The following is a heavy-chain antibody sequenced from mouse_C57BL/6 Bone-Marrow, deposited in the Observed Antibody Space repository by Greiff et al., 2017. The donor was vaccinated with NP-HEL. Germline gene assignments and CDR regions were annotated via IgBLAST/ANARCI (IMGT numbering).Heavy chain of an antibody. V-gene: IGHV3-2*02. Sequence: EVKLMESGPGLVKPSQSLSLTCTVTGYSITSDYAWNWIRQFPGNKLEWMGYISYSGSTSYSPSLKSRISLTRDTSKNQFFLQLNSVTTEDTATYYCSKASYCYDDSLDFWGQGTALTVTS. D-gene: IGHD1-1*01. CDR3: SKASYCYDDSLDF. J-gene: IGHJ2*01. CDR2: ISYSGST. CDR1: GYSITSDYA.